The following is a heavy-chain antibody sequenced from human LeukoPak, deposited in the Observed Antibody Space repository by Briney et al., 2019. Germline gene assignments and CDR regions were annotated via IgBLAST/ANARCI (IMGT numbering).Heavy chain of an antibody. CDR2: ISHDGSNK. V-gene: IGHV3-30*04. D-gene: IGHD3-9*01. CDR3: ARGPDYDILADYFDY. Sequence: GGSLRLSCAASGFTFSNYALHWVRQAPGKGLEWVAVISHDGSNKFYADSVRGRFTISRDNSKNTLFLQMNSLRPEDTAVYYCARGPDYDILADYFDYWGQGTLVTVSS. J-gene: IGHJ4*02. CDR1: GFTFSNYA.